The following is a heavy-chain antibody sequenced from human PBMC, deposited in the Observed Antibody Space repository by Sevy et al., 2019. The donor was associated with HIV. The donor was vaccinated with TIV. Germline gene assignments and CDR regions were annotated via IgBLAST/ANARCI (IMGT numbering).Heavy chain of an antibody. CDR1: GFTFSSYA. Sequence: GGSLRLSCAASGFTFSSYAMSWVRQAPGKGLEWVSAISGSGGSTYYADSVKGRFTISRDNSKNTLYLQMNSLRADDTAVYYCAKGYCSGGSCPRDYYYYGMDVWGQGTTVTVSS. V-gene: IGHV3-23*01. J-gene: IGHJ6*02. CDR2: ISGSGGST. CDR3: AKGYCSGGSCPRDYYYYGMDV. D-gene: IGHD2-15*01.